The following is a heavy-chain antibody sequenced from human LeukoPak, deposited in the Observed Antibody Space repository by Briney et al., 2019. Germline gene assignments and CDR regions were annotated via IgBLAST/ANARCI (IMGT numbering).Heavy chain of an antibody. CDR3: ARERGDYVSLNFDY. CDR2: IIPILGIA. V-gene: IGHV1-69*04. CDR1: GGTFSSYT. J-gene: IGHJ4*02. Sequence: SVKVSCKASGGTFSSYTISWVRQAPGQGLEWMGRIIPILGIANYAQKFQGRVTITADESTSTAYMELSSLRSEDTAVYYCARERGDYVSLNFDYWGQGTLVTVSS. D-gene: IGHD2-21*02.